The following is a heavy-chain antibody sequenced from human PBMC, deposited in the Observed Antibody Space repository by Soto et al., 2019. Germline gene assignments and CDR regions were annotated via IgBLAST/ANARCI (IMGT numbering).Heavy chain of an antibody. CDR2: INPNSGST. D-gene: IGHD6-19*01. J-gene: IGHJ4*02. Sequence: GASVKVSCKASGYTLSGFYMHWVRQAPGQGLEWMGWINPNSGSTKSAEKFQGRVTMTRDTSISTAYMELSRLTSDDTAVYYCASAAVTGTAGLDFWGQGTQVTVSS. CDR1: GYTLSGFY. CDR3: ASAAVTGTAGLDF. V-gene: IGHV1-2*02.